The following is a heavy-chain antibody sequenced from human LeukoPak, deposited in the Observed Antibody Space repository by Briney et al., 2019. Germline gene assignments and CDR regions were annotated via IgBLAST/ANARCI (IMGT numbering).Heavy chain of an antibody. D-gene: IGHD5-18*01. J-gene: IGHJ5*02. CDR1: GFTFDDYA. CDR3: AKDQTPMVTGWFDP. CDR2: ISWNSGSI. Sequence: GGSLRLSCAASGFTFDDYAMHWVRQAPGKGLEWVSGISWNSGSIGYADSVKGRFTISRDNSKNTLYLQMNGLRTEDTAVYYCAKDQTPMVTGWFDPWGQGTLVTVSS. V-gene: IGHV3-9*01.